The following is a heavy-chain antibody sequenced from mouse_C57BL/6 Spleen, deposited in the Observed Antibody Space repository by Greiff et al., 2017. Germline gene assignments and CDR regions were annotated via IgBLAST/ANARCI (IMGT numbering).Heavy chain of an antibody. J-gene: IGHJ2*01. CDR3: ARPNWAVYYFDY. V-gene: IGHV1-80*01. CDR1: GYAFSSYW. Sequence: LVESGAELVKPGASVKISCKASGYAFSSYWMNWVKQRPGKGLEWIGQIYPGDGDTNYNGKFKGKATLTADKSSSTAYMQLSSLTSEDSAVYFCARPNWAVYYFDYWGQGTTLTVSS. CDR2: IYPGDGDT. D-gene: IGHD4-1*01.